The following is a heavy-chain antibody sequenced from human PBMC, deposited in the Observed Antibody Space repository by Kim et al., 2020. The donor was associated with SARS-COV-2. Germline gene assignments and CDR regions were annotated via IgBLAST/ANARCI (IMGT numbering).Heavy chain of an antibody. J-gene: IGHJ4*02. D-gene: IGHD4-17*01. CDR3: ARAWGYGDYGRGPYFDY. Sequence: LKSRVTISLDTSKNQFSLKLGSVTAADTAVYYCARAWGYGDYGRGPYFDYWGQGTLVTVSS. V-gene: IGHV4-39*07.